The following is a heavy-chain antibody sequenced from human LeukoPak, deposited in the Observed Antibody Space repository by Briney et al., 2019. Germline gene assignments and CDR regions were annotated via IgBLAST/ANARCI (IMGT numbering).Heavy chain of an antibody. CDR1: GYTLTELF. D-gene: IGHD3-22*01. Sequence: ASVKVSCKVSGYTLTELFIHWVRRAPGKGLEWMGSFDPEDGEAIYAQKFQGRVNLTGDTSRDIADMELSRRISEDTAVYYCAIDPPPGRDVYFDNSGYFRMAYWGQGTLVTVSS. V-gene: IGHV1-24*01. CDR2: FDPEDGEA. CDR3: AIDPPPGRDVYFDNSGYFRMAY. J-gene: IGHJ4*02.